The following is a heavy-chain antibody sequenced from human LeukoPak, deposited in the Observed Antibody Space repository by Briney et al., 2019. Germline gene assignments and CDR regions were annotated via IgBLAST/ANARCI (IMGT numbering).Heavy chain of an antibody. D-gene: IGHD6-6*01. CDR1: GGSINSSDYY. V-gene: IGHV4-39*02. CDR3: AKDKGTSYLSSFDY. Sequence: SETLSLTCAVSGGSINSSDYYWGWIRQPPGKGLEWIGSIYYSGTTYYNSSLKSRVTISEDTSKNQFSLKLSSVTAADTAVYYCAKDKGTSYLSSFDYWGQGTLVTVSS. J-gene: IGHJ4*02. CDR2: IYYSGTT.